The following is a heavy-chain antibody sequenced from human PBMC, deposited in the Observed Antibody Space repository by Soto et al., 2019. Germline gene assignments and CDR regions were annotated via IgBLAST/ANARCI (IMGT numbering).Heavy chain of an antibody. V-gene: IGHV2-5*01. Sequence: QITLKESGPTLVKPTQTLTLTCTFSVFSLSTSGVGVGWIRQPPGKALEWLALIYWNDDKRYSSSLKSRLTINKDTSKKQVVLTMTNMDPVDTGTYYCAHRTDRSGYYYCFEYWGQGTLVTVSS. CDR2: IYWNDDK. CDR1: VFSLSTSGVG. D-gene: IGHD3-22*01. CDR3: AHRTDRSGYYYCFEY. J-gene: IGHJ4*02.